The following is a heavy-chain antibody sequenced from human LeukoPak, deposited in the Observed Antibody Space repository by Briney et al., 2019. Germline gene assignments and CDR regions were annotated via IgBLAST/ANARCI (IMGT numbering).Heavy chain of an antibody. D-gene: IGHD1-26*01. CDR3: ARAMGSSSDY. V-gene: IGHV3-74*01. CDR1: GFTFSSYE. Sequence: PGGSLRLSCAASGFTFSSYEMNWVRQAPGKGLMWVSRINDDGSSTSYADSVKGRFTISRDNAKNTLYLQVNSLRAEDTAVYYCARAMGSSSDYWGQGTLVTVSS. CDR2: INDDGSST. J-gene: IGHJ4*02.